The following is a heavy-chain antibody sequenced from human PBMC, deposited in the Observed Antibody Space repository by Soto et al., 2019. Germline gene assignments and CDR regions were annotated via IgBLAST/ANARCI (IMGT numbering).Heavy chain of an antibody. V-gene: IGHV3-23*01. J-gene: IGHJ6*02. Sequence: GGSLRLSCAASGFTFSSYAMSWVRQAPGKGLEWVPAISGSGGSTYYADSVKGRFTISRDNSKNTLYLQMNSLRAEDTAVYYCAKDGHSSSWYSNYYYYYGMDVWGQGTTVTVSS. D-gene: IGHD6-13*01. CDR3: AKDGHSSSWYSNYYYYYGMDV. CDR1: GFTFSSYA. CDR2: ISGSGGST.